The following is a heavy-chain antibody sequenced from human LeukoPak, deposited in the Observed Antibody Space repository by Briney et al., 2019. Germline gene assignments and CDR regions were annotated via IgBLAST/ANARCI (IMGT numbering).Heavy chain of an antibody. CDR3: ARGPPNWGYDY. J-gene: IGHJ4*02. D-gene: IGHD7-27*01. Sequence: GASVSVSCKASGYTLTSYDFNWVRQATGQRPEWMGWMSPNSGDTGYAQKSQDRVTMTRNTSISTAYMELSSLRSDDTAVYYCARGPPNWGYDYWGPGTLVTVSS. V-gene: IGHV1-8*01. CDR2: MSPNSGDT. CDR1: GYTLTSYD.